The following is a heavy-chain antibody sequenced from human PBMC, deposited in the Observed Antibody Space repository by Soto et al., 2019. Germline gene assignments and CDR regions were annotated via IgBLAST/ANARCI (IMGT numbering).Heavy chain of an antibody. CDR3: ARSRWEQWLVRGGWFDP. CDR1: GGTFSSYA. V-gene: IGHV1-69*13. Sequence: ASVKVSCKASGGTFSSYAISWVRQAPGQGLEWMGGIIPIFGTANYAQKFQGRVTITADESTSTAYMELSSLRSEDTAVYYCARSRWEQWLVRGGWFDPWGQGTLVTVSS. CDR2: IIPIFGTA. J-gene: IGHJ5*02. D-gene: IGHD6-19*01.